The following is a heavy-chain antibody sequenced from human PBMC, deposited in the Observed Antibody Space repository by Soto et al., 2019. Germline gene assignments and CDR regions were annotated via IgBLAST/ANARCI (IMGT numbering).Heavy chain of an antibody. CDR2: INPNSGGT. CDR3: ARVGYDSSEADY. Sequence: GASVKVSCKASGYTFTGYYMHWVRQAPGQGLEWMGWINPNSGGTNYAQRFQGRVTMTRDTSIITAYMELSRLRSDDTAVYYCARVGYDSSEADYWGQGTLVTVSS. J-gene: IGHJ4*02. V-gene: IGHV1-2*02. CDR1: GYTFTGYY. D-gene: IGHD3-22*01.